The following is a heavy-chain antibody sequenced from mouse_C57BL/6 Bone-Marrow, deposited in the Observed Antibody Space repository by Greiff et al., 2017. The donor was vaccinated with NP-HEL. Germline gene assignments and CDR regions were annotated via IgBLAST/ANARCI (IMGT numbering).Heavy chain of an antibody. CDR3: ARFPGGRGFAY. V-gene: IGHV1-69*01. J-gene: IGHJ3*01. CDR1: GYTFTSYW. Sequence: VQLQQPGAELVMPGASVKLSCKASGYTFTSYWMHWVKQRPGQGLEWIGEIDPSDSYTNYNQKFKGKSTLTVDKSSSTAYMQLSSLTSEDSAVYYCARFPGGRGFAYWGQGTLVTVSA. CDR2: IDPSDSYT. D-gene: IGHD1-1*02.